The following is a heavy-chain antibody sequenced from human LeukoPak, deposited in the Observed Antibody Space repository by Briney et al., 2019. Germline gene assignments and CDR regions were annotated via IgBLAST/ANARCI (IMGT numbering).Heavy chain of an antibody. J-gene: IGHJ6*02. Sequence: ASETLSLTCSVSGASISAYYWSWIRQPPGKGLEWIGYIHYSGTINYNPSLMSRVTISVDSSKNQFSLRLSSVTAADTAVYFCARGHKGLEVWGRGATVTVSS. CDR2: IHYSGTI. CDR3: ARGHKGLEV. CDR1: GASISAYY. V-gene: IGHV4-59*01.